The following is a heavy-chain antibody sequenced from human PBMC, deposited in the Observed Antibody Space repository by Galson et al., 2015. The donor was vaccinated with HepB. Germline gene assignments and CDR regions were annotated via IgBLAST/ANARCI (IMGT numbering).Heavy chain of an antibody. CDR1: GFTFNSYA. CDR3: AREKFGGVTGTIVDY. CDR2: ISYDGGRK. Sequence: SLRLSCAASGFTFNSYALHWVRQAPGKGLEWISVISYDGGRKFYAESVQGRFTISRDNSKNTLSLQMNSLTTGDTAVYFCAREKFGGVTGTIVDYWGQGTLVTVS. J-gene: IGHJ4*02. V-gene: IGHV3-30-3*01. D-gene: IGHD2-21*02.